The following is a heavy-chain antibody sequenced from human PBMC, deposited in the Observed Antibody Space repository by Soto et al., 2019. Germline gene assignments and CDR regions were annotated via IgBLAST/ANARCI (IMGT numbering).Heavy chain of an antibody. CDR3: ARTSAAGKYYYGMDV. Sequence: GESLQISCEGSGYSFKSYWIGWVRQKPGKGLEWMGIIYPGDSDTRYSPSFQGQVTISADKSISTAYLQWSSLKASDTAMYYCARTSAAGKYYYGMDVWGQGTTVTVSS. V-gene: IGHV5-51*01. D-gene: IGHD6-13*01. CDR1: GYSFKSYW. CDR2: IYPGDSDT. J-gene: IGHJ6*02.